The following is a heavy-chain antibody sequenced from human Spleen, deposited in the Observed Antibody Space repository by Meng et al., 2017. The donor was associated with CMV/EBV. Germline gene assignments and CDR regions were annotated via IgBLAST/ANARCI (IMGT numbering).Heavy chain of an antibody. CDR1: GGSVSSGSYY. Sequence: SETLSLTCTVSGGSVSSGSYYWVWLRQPRGMGLEWSGYISYIGSTNYNHSLKSRVTISVDTSKNQFSLKLSSVTAADTAVFYCARVIRERNAFDMWGQGKMVTVSS. D-gene: IGHD1-1*01. V-gene: IGHV4-61*01. CDR3: ARVIRERNAFDM. CDR2: ISYIGST. J-gene: IGHJ3*02.